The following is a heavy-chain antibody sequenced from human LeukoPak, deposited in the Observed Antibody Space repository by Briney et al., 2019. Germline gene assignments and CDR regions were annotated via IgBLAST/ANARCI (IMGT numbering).Heavy chain of an antibody. V-gene: IGHV3-53*01. CDR1: GFTFSSYW. D-gene: IGHD6-19*01. Sequence: GGSLRLSCAVSGFTFSSYWMHWVRQAPGKGLEWVSVIYTGGGTDYADSVKGRFTISRDNSKNTLYLQMNSLRTEDTAVYYCARARQWLGVFDPWGQGTLVTVSS. CDR2: IYTGGGT. J-gene: IGHJ5*02. CDR3: ARARQWLGVFDP.